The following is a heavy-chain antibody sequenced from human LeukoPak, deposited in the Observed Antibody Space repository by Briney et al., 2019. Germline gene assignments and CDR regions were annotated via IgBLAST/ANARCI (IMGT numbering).Heavy chain of an antibody. Sequence: GGSLRLSCAASGFTFSSYTMSWVRQAPGKGLEWVSTITTSDGNTYYADSVKGRFTVSRDNSKNTLFLQMNSLRDEDTAVYHCARDEAAPGYYYYYGMDVWGQGTTVTVSS. CDR1: GFTFSSYT. J-gene: IGHJ6*02. D-gene: IGHD6-13*01. CDR3: ARDEAAPGYYYYYGMDV. CDR2: ITTSDGNT. V-gene: IGHV3-23*01.